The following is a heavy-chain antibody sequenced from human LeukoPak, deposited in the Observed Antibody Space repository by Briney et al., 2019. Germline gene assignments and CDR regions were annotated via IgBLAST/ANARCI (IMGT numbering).Heavy chain of an antibody. CDR3: ANLGKQDIVVVPAAISDAFDI. V-gene: IGHV3-30*02. D-gene: IGHD2-2*01. CDR1: GFTFSSYG. J-gene: IGHJ3*02. CDR2: IRCDGSNK. Sequence: GGSLRLSCAASGFTFSSYGMHWVRQAPGKGLEWVAFIRCDGSNKYYADSVKGRLTISRDNSKNTLYLQMNSLRAEDTAVYYCANLGKQDIVVVPAAISDAFDIWGQGTMVTVSS.